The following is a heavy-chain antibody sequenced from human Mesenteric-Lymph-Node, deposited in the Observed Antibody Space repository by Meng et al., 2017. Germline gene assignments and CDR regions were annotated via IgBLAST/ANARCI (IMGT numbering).Heavy chain of an antibody. CDR1: GGSISSGYYN. D-gene: IGHD5-18*01. Sequence: QVQLTESGPGLFKPSLPLSLTCTVSGGSISSGYYNWIGNRQPPGKDLNVIRHIYYSRSTSSNPSLKGRVTIAVDTSNNQFSLKLSSVTAADTAVYYCARVGWIQLSFDLWGRGTLVTVSS. V-gene: IGHV4-30-4*08. CDR2: IYYSRST. CDR3: ARVGWIQLSFDL. J-gene: IGHJ2*01.